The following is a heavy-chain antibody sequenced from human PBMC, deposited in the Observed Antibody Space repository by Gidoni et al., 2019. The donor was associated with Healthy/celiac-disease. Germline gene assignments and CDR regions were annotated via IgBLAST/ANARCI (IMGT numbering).Heavy chain of an antibody. CDR3: ARGRGAVGATMSAEFDY. CDR1: GGSFSGYY. CDR2: INHSGST. Sequence: QVQLQQWGTGLLKPSETLSLTCAVYGGSFSGYYWSWIRQPPGKGLEWIGEINHSGSTNYNPSLKSRVTISVDTSKNQFSLKLSSVTAADTAVYYCARGRGAVGATMSAEFDYWGQGTLVTVSS. J-gene: IGHJ4*02. V-gene: IGHV4-34*01. D-gene: IGHD1-26*01.